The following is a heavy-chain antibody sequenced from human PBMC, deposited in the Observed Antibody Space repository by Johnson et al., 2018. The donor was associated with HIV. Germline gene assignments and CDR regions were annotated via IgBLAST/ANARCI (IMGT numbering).Heavy chain of an antibody. V-gene: IGHV3-23*04. D-gene: IGHD1-1*01. CDR2: ISGSSSTI. Sequence: VQLVESGGGLVQPGGSLRLSCAASGFTFSSYAMSWVRQAPGKGLEWVSAISGSSSTIYYADSVKGRFTISRDNSKNSRYLQVHSFRVEDTAVYYCAREGFSGTYFSAFDIWGRGTMVTVSS. J-gene: IGHJ3*02. CDR1: GFTFSSYA. CDR3: AREGFSGTYFSAFDI.